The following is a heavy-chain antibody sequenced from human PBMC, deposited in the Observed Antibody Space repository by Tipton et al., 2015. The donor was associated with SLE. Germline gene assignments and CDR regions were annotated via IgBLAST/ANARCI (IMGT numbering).Heavy chain of an antibody. Sequence: QSGAEVKKPGASAKVSCKASGYTFSDYGISFVRQAPGHGLEWMGWISAYSGNTHYAQKLQGRVTMTTDTSTSTAYMEMRSLRSDDTAVYYCARTSRYDFWSGPFDYWGQGTLVTVSS. CDR3: ARTSRYDFWSGPFDY. CDR2: ISAYSGNT. D-gene: IGHD3-3*01. J-gene: IGHJ4*02. CDR1: GYTFSDYG. V-gene: IGHV1-18*01.